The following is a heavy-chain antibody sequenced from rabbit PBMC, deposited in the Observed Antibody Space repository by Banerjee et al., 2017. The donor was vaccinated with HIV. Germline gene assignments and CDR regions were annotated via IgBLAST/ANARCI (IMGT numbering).Heavy chain of an antibody. CDR1: GFDFSSFG. V-gene: IGHV1S47*01. CDR2: IDPVFGST. CDR3: ARVLVVAGVDL. Sequence: QEQLVESGGGLVQPGGSLKLSCKASGFDFSSFGVSWVRQAPGKGLEWIGYIDPVFGSTYYASWVNGRFTISSHNAQNTLYLQLNNLTVADTATYFCARVLVVAGVDLWGPGTLVTDS. D-gene: IGHD4-1*01. J-gene: IGHJ6*01.